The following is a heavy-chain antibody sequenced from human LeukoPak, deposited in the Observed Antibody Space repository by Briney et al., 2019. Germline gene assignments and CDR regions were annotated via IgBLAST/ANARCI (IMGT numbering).Heavy chain of an antibody. D-gene: IGHD2-15*01. Sequence: GSLRLSCAASGFPFSSYAMSWVRQAPGKGLEWVSAISGSGGSTYYADSVKGRFTISRDNSKNTLYLQMNSLRAEDTAVYYCAKDRVVAAIHDYWGQGTLVTVSS. CDR3: AKDRVVAAIHDY. J-gene: IGHJ4*02. V-gene: IGHV3-23*01. CDR2: ISGSGGST. CDR1: GFPFSSYA.